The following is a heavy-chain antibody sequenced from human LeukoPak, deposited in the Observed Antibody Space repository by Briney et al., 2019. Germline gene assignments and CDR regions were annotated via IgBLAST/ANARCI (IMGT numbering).Heavy chain of an antibody. Sequence: SETLSLTCTVSGGSISRYYWSWIRQPPGKGLEWIGYIYYSGSTNYNPSLKSRVTISVDTSKNQFSLKLSSVTAADTAVYYCASITFGGVIADWGQGTLVTVSS. J-gene: IGHJ4*02. CDR1: GGSISRYY. CDR2: IYYSGST. CDR3: ASITFGGVIAD. D-gene: IGHD3-16*02. V-gene: IGHV4-59*08.